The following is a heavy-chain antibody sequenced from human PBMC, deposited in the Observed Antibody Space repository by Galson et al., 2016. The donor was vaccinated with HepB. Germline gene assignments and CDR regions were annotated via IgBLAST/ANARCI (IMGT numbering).Heavy chain of an antibody. J-gene: IGHJ6*02. Sequence: LTCAVYSGSFSGYYWSWIRQSPGKGLEWIGEVNHGGTTNNNPSLKSRVTISLDTSKNQFSLKLRSVTAADTAVYYCARATRGKGQYSSRFYYYGMDVWGQGTTVTVSS. D-gene: IGHD2-2*01. V-gene: IGHV4-34*01. CDR1: SGSFSGYY. CDR3: ARATRGKGQYSSRFYYYGMDV. CDR2: VNHGGTT.